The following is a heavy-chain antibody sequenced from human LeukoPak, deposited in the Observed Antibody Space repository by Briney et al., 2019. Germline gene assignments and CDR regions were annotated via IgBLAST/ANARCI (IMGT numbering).Heavy chain of an antibody. J-gene: IGHJ4*02. CDR1: GYTLTGYY. Sequence: ASVKVSCKASGYTLTGYYMHWVRQAPGQGLEWMGWINPNSGGTNYAQKFQGRVTMTRDTSISTAYMELSRLRSDDTAVYYCARGPDPNYDFWSGYPDYWGQGTLVTVSS. V-gene: IGHV1-2*02. CDR2: INPNSGGT. CDR3: ARGPDPNYDFWSGYPDY. D-gene: IGHD3-3*01.